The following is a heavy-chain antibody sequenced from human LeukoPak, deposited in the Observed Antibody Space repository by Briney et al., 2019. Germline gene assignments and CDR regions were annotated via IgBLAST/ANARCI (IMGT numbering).Heavy chain of an antibody. Sequence: ASVKISCKASGYTFTSYYMHWVRQAPGQGLEWMGIINPSGGSTSYAQKFQGRVTMTRDTSTSTVYMELSSLRSEDTAVYYCARDKVAQSPYWYFDLWGRGTLVTVSS. D-gene: IGHD5-12*01. J-gene: IGHJ2*01. CDR3: ARDKVAQSPYWYFDL. CDR1: GYTFTSYY. V-gene: IGHV1-46*01. CDR2: INPSGGST.